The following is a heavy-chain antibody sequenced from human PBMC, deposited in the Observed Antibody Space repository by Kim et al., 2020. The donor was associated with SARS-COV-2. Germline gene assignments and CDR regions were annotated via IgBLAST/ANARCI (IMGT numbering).Heavy chain of an antibody. J-gene: IGHJ6*02. V-gene: IGHV3-21*01. Sequence: VKGRLTISRDNAKNSLYLQMTSLSAEDTAVYYCARDRGNPHDYYYYGMDVWGQGTTVTVSS. D-gene: IGHD4-4*01. CDR3: ARDRGNPHDYYYYGMDV.